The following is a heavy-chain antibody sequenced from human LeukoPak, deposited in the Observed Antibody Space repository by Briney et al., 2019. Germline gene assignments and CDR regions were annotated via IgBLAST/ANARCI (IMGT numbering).Heavy chain of an antibody. J-gene: IGHJ5*02. CDR1: GGTFSSYD. CDR3: ARERATVRNWFDP. CDR2: ITPIFGTA. V-gene: IGHV1-69*01. D-gene: IGHD4-11*01. Sequence: ASVKVSCKASGGTFSSYDISWVRQAPGQGLEWMGGITPIFGTAKYAQKFQGRVTITAVESMSTAYMELSSLRSEDTAVYYCARERATVRNWFDPWGQGTLVTVSS.